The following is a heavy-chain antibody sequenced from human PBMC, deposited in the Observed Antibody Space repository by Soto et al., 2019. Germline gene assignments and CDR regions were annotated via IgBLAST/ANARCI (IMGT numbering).Heavy chain of an antibody. CDR3: TKDTAEF. J-gene: IGHJ4*02. V-gene: IGHV3-23*01. Sequence: EVQFLESGGDLVQPGGSLRLSCAASGFSFRTSAMSWVRQAPGKGLEWVSNNIGNGGRTYYADSVKGRFTISRDNSKNTVYLQMNSLRAEDSAVYYCTKDTAEFWGQGTRVTVSS. CDR2: NIGNGGRT. D-gene: IGHD3-10*01. CDR1: GFSFRTSA.